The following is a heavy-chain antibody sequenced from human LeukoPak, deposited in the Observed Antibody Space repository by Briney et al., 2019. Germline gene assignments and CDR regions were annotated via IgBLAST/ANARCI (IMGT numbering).Heavy chain of an antibody. D-gene: IGHD6-13*01. CDR2: IGTSSTTI. Sequence: GGSLRLSCAASGFTFSSYTMNWVRQPPGKGLEWVSNIGTSSTTIYYADSVKGRFTISRDNSKNTLYLQMNSLRAEDTAVYYCAKDRAPYSSSWYWGFFGYWGQGPLVTVSS. CDR1: GFTFSSYT. CDR3: AKDRAPYSSSWYWGFFGY. J-gene: IGHJ4*02. V-gene: IGHV3-48*01.